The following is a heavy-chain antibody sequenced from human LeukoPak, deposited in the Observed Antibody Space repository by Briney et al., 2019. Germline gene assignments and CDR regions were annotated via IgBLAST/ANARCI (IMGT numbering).Heavy chain of an antibody. CDR3: ARAQRVSTSGPPYYYHGMDV. Sequence: GGSLRLSCAASGFSFSDYYMAWVRQAPGKGLEWLSKISRTGATTDYAESVKGRFSTTRDNVANSLQLQMNSLRVEDTAVYYCARAQRVSTSGPPYYYHGMDVWGQGTTVIVSS. D-gene: IGHD3-10*01. CDR2: ISRTGATT. CDR1: GFSFSDYY. V-gene: IGHV3-11*01. J-gene: IGHJ6*02.